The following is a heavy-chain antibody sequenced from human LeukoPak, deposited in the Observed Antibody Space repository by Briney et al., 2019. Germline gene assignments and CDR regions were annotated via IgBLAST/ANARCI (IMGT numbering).Heavy chain of an antibody. Sequence: SLKGSSKTSLYTSTPDYLHSVRQGPLQRRLRIGFITSDTGNTNYAQKLQGRVTMSTDTSTGTAYMELRSLRSDDTAVYYCARRVAVARRDAFDIWGQGTMVTVSS. V-gene: IGHV1-18*04. J-gene: IGHJ3*02. CDR2: ITSDTGNT. CDR1: LYTSTPDY. CDR3: ARRVAVARRDAFDI. D-gene: IGHD6-19*01.